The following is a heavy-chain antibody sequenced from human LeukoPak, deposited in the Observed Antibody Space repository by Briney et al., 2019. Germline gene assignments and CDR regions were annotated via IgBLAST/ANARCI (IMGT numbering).Heavy chain of an antibody. CDR2: IGDTGDNT. CDR3: ARDRGPYVGIDNNWFDP. CDR1: GFTFKLSA. D-gene: IGHD3-10*02. V-gene: IGHV3-23*01. Sequence: GGSRKLSCLASGFTFKLSAMTWVRQAPGKGLEWVSAIGDTGDNTYYADSVKGRFTISRDNSRNTLYLQMDSLRAEDTATYYCARDRGPYVGIDNNWFDPWGQGTLVIDSS. J-gene: IGHJ5*02.